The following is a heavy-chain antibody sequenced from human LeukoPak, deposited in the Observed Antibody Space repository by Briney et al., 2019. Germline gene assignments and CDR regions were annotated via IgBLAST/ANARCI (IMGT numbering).Heavy chain of an antibody. D-gene: IGHD3-22*01. CDR1: GYRFTNYW. CDR3: TRQGVYFSDSSAFYY. CDR2: IYPGDSDI. J-gene: IGHJ4*02. Sequence: GESPKISCKGSGYRFTNYWIAWVRQMPGKGLELMGSIYPGDSDIRYSPSFQGQVTISADKSFTTAYLQWRSLKASDTAMYYCTRQGVYFSDSSAFYYWGQGTRVTVSS. V-gene: IGHV5-51*01.